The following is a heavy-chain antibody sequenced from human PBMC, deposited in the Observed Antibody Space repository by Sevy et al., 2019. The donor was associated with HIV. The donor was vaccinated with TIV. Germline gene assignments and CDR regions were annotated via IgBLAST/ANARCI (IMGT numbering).Heavy chain of an antibody. Sequence: SETLSLTCTVSSDSISSTSYFWGWIRQPPGKGLEWIASVYYSGHTYYNPSLKSRVTISIDTSTNKFSLKVTSVTAADTAVYYCARHRAHDYVRGTSGPFDVWGRGTRVTVSS. CDR1: SDSISSTSYF. D-gene: IGHD3-16*01. CDR2: VYYSGHT. CDR3: ARHRAHDYVRGTSGPFDV. J-gene: IGHJ2*01. V-gene: IGHV4-39*01.